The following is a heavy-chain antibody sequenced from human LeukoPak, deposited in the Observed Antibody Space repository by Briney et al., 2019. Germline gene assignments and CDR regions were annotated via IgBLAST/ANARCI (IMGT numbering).Heavy chain of an antibody. V-gene: IGHV3-30-3*01. CDR1: GCTFSSYA. CDR2: ISYDGSNK. Sequence: GGSLRLSCAASGCTFSSYAMHWVRQAPGKGLEWVAVISYDGSNKYYADSVKGRFTISRDNSKNTLYLQMNSLRAEDTAVYYCASQLYNSGSYWGSYYYYGMDVWGQGTTVTVSS. J-gene: IGHJ6*02. CDR3: ASQLYNSGSYWGSYYYYGMDV. D-gene: IGHD1-26*01.